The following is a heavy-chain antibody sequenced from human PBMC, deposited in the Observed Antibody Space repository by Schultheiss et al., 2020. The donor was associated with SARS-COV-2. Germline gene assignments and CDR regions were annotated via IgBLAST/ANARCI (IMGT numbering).Heavy chain of an antibody. CDR3: AKDSLYCSSTSCSRPDDY. CDR2: IWYDGSNK. CDR1: GFTFSSYG. D-gene: IGHD2-2*01. V-gene: IGHV3-33*06. J-gene: IGHJ4*02. Sequence: GGSLRLSCAASGFTFSSYGMHWVRQAPGKGLEWVAVIWYDGSNKYYADSVKGRFTISRDNSKNTLYLQMNSLRAEDTAVYYCAKDSLYCSSTSCSRPDDYWGQGTLVTVSS.